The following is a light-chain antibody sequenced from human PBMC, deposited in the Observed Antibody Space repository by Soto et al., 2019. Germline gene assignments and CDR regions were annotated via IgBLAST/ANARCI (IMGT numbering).Light chain of an antibody. CDR3: AAWDDSLNGRYV. Sequence: QSAPTQPPSASGTPGQRVIISCSGSSSNVGSYPVNWYQHLPGAAPRLLMYTNNQRPSGVPDRFSGSKSGTSASLAISGLQTEDEADYYCAAWDDSLNGRYVFGTGTKVTVL. J-gene: IGLJ1*01. CDR1: SSNVGSYP. CDR2: TNN. V-gene: IGLV1-44*01.